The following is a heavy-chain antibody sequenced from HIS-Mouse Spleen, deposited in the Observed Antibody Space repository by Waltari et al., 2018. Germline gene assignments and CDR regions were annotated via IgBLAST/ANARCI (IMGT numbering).Heavy chain of an antibody. CDR3: AKTLVRSRDFDY. CDR1: GFTFSSYA. CDR2: SRGSGGRT. J-gene: IGHJ4*02. D-gene: IGHD4-17*01. Sequence: EVQLLESGGGLVQPGGSLRLSCAASGFTFSSYAMSWVRQAPGKGRGVVSASRGSGGRTYYAEAVKGRFTISRDNSKNTLYLQMNSLRAEDTAVYYCAKTLVRSRDFDYWGQGTLVTVSS. V-gene: IGHV3-23*01.